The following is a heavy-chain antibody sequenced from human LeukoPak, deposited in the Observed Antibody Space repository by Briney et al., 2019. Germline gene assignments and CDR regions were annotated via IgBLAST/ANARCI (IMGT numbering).Heavy chain of an antibody. CDR1: GYTFTSYG. V-gene: IGHV1-18*01. CDR3: ARDSPTEQLVLSWFDP. Sequence: ASVKVSCKASGYTFTSYGISWVRQAPGQGLEWMGWISAYNGNTNYAQKLQGRVTMTTDTSTSTAYMELRGLRSDDTAVYYCARDSPTEQLVLSWFDPWGQGTLVTVSS. CDR2: ISAYNGNT. J-gene: IGHJ5*02. D-gene: IGHD6-6*01.